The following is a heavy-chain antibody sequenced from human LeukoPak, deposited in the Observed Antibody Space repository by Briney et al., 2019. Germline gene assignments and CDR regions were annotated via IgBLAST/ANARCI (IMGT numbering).Heavy chain of an antibody. V-gene: IGHV3-48*01. J-gene: IGHJ4*02. Sequence: PGGSLRLSCAASGFTISSYDMNWVRQAPGKGLEWISYISTSGPTIYYADSVKGRFTISRDNSKNTLYLQMNSLRAEDTAVYYCAKGGGSSWGVAYWGQGTLVTVSS. D-gene: IGHD6-13*01. CDR3: AKGGGSSWGVAY. CDR2: ISTSGPTI. CDR1: GFTISSYD.